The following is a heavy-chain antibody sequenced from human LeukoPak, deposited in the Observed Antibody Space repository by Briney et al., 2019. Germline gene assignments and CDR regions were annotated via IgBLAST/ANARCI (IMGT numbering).Heavy chain of an antibody. Sequence: PGGSLRLSCAASGFTFSSYWRSWVRQAPGKGLEWVANIKPDGSATYYVDSVKGRFTISRDSTNNSLYLQMNSLRAEDTAVYYCARDSNIVSSSRDYWGQGTLVTVSP. D-gene: IGHD5/OR15-5a*01. CDR3: ARDSNIVSSSRDY. CDR1: GFTFSSYW. CDR2: IKPDGSAT. V-gene: IGHV3-7*01. J-gene: IGHJ4*02.